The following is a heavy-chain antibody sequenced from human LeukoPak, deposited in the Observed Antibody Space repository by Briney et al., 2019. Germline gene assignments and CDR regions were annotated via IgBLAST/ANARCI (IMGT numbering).Heavy chain of an antibody. V-gene: IGHV4-38-2*02. CDR1: GYSISSGYF. CDR2: IYNSGST. J-gene: IGHJ5*02. Sequence: SETLSHTCTVSGYSISSGYFWGWIRQPPGKGLEWIGTIYNSGSTYYNASLESRVTISVDTSKNQFSLKLSSVTAADTAVYYCARAYSSSWYFNWFDPWGQGTLVTVSS. D-gene: IGHD6-13*01. CDR3: ARAYSSSWYFNWFDP.